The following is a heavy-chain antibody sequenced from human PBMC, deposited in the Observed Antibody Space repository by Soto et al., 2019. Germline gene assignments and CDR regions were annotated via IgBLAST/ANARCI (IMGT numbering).Heavy chain of an antibody. Sequence: QVQLQESGPGLVKPSETLSLTCTVSGASVSSGSSYWSWIRQPPGKGLEWIGYFYYSGSTNYNPPLTGRVNISVDTSKNPFSLKLNSVTAADTAVYYCAREGSGWTMFDYWGQGTLVTVSS. CDR1: GASVSSGSSY. CDR3: AREGSGWTMFDY. J-gene: IGHJ4*02. CDR2: FYYSGST. D-gene: IGHD6-19*01. V-gene: IGHV4-61*01.